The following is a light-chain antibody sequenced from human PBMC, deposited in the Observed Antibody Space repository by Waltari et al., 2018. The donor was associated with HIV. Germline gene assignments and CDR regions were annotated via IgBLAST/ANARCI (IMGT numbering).Light chain of an antibody. CDR3: SSYTSSSTPVV. CDR1: SSDVGGYNY. J-gene: IGLJ2*01. CDR2: EVS. V-gene: IGLV2-14*01. Sequence: QSALTQPASVSGSPGQSITISCTGTSSDVGGYNYVSWYQKHPGKAPKLMSYEVSNLPSGVANRFSGSKSGNTASLTISGLQAEDEADYYCSSYTSSSTPVVFGGGTKLTVL.